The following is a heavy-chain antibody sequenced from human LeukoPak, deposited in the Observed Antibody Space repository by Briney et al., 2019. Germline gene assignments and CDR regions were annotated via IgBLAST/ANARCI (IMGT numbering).Heavy chain of an antibody. V-gene: IGHV4-34*01. CDR2: INHSGST. J-gene: IGHJ6*02. Sequence: SETLSLTCAVYGGSFSGYYWSWIRQPPGKGLEWIGEINHSGSTNYNPSLESRVTISVDTSKNQFSLKLSSVTAADTAVYYCATLERITMVRGVRYYYYGMDVWGQGTTVTVSS. CDR1: GGSFSGYY. D-gene: IGHD3-10*01. CDR3: ATLERITMVRGVRYYYYGMDV.